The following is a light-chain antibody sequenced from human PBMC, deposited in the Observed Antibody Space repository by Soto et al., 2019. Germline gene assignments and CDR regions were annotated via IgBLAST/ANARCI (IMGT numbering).Light chain of an antibody. Sequence: QSVLTQPPSVSGAPGQRLTISCAGTSSNIGAGFDVHWYQQLPGTAPKLLIYANDDRPSGVPDRFSGSTSGTSASLAIPGLPAEEAADFYCQSYDNSLLAYVFGGGTKLTVL. CDR1: SSNIGAGFD. J-gene: IGLJ2*01. V-gene: IGLV1-40*01. CDR3: QSYDNSLLAYV. CDR2: AND.